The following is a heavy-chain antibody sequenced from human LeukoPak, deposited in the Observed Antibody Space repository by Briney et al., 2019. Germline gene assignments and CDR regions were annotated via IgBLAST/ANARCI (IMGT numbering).Heavy chain of an antibody. V-gene: IGHV4-34*01. D-gene: IGHD5-18*01. CDR2: INHSGST. CDR1: GGSFSGYY. Sequence: KPSGTLSLTCAVYGGSFSGYYWSWIRQPPGKGLEWIGEINHSGSTNYNPSLKSRVTISVDTSKNQFSLKLSSVTAADTAVYYCARLRQLGRYRQAIDYWGQGTLVTVSS. J-gene: IGHJ4*02. CDR3: ARLRQLGRYRQAIDY.